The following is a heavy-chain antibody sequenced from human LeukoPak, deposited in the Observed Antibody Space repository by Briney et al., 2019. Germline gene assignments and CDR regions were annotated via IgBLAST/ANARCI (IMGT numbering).Heavy chain of an antibody. V-gene: IGHV4-34*01. CDR1: GGSFSGYY. CDR3: ARLSSLNWYFDL. CDR2: INHSGST. Sequence: PSETLSLTCAVYGGSFSGYYWSWTRQPPGKGLEWIGEINHSGSTNYNPSLKSRVTISVDTSKNQFSLKLSSVTAADTAVYYCARLSSLNWYFDLWGRGTLVTVSS. J-gene: IGHJ2*01. D-gene: IGHD6-6*01.